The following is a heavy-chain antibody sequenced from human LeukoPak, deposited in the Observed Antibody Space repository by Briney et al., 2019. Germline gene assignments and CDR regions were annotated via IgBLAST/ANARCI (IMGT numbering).Heavy chain of an antibody. D-gene: IGHD2-15*01. J-gene: IGHJ4*02. CDR3: ARDQLYCSGGYCYFDY. CDR2: IKSDGSST. Sequence: GGSLRLSCAASGFTFSSYWMHWVRQAPGKGLVWVSRIKSDGSSTSYADSVKGRFTISRDNAKNTLYLQMNSLRAEDTAVYYCARDQLYCSGGYCYFDYWGQGTLVTVSS. V-gene: IGHV3-74*01. CDR1: GFTFSSYW.